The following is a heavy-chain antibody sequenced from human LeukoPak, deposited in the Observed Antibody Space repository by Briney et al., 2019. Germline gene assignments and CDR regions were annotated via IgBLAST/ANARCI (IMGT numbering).Heavy chain of an antibody. J-gene: IGHJ4*02. CDR2: ISGGGGST. CDR1: GFTFSSSS. Sequence: PGWSLSLSCAASGFTFSSSSMSWVRQAPGKGLEWVSVISGGGGSTDYADSVKGRFTISRDNAKNTLYLQINSLRAEDTAVYYCAKGSGWYVWGQGTLVTVSS. D-gene: IGHD6-19*01. V-gene: IGHV3-23*01. CDR3: AKGSGWYV.